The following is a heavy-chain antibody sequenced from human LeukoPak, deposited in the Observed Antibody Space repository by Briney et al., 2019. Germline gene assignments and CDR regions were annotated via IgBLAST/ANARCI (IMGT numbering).Heavy chain of an antibody. CDR3: ARAEYYYGSGSYYFTFDY. Sequence: PSETLSLTCTVSGGSISSSSYYWGWIRQPPGKGLEWIGSIYYSGSTYYNPSLKSRVTISVDTSKNQFSLKLSSVTAADTAVYYCARAEYYYGSGSYYFTFDYWGQGTLVTVSS. J-gene: IGHJ4*02. CDR1: GGSISSSSYY. D-gene: IGHD3-10*01. V-gene: IGHV4-39*07. CDR2: IYYSGST.